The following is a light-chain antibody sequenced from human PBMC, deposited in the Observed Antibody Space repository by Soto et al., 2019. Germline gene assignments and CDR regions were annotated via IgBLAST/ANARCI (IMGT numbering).Light chain of an antibody. CDR2: GAS. CDR1: QSISNSY. J-gene: IGKJ4*01. CDR3: QQYGSSPLT. Sequence: EIVLTQSPGTLSLSPGERATLSCRASQSISNSYLARYQQKPGQAPSLLIYGASSRATGIPDRFSGSESGTDFTLTISRLEPEDFAVYYCQQYGSSPLTFGGGTKVEIK. V-gene: IGKV3-20*01.